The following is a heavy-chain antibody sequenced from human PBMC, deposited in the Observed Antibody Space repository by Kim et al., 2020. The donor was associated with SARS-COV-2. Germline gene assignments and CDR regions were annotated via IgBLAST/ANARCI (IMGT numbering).Heavy chain of an antibody. D-gene: IGHD6-13*01. CDR3: ARGRSIAAAGYNWFDP. Sequence: SVKVSCKASGGTFSSYAISWVRQAPGQGLEWMGGIIPIFGTANYAQKFQGRVTITADESTSTAYMELSSLRSEDTAVYYCARGRSIAAAGYNWFDPWGQGTLVTVSS. V-gene: IGHV1-69*13. J-gene: IGHJ5*02. CDR2: IIPIFGTA. CDR1: GGTFSSYA.